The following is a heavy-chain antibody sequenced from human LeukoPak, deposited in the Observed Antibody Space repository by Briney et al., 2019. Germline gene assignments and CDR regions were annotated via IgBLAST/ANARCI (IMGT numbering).Heavy chain of an antibody. V-gene: IGHV1-18*01. J-gene: IGHJ2*01. D-gene: IGHD5-24*01. CDR3: ARTLGGNYVEMATGVDL. Sequence: ASVKVSCKASGYAFNVHGITWVRQAPGQGLEWMGWISAYKGSTTYAAKFQGRVTMTTDTSTSTGYMELTSLRSDDTAVYYCARTLGGNYVEMATGVDLWGRGTLVIVSS. CDR1: GYAFNVHG. CDR2: ISAYKGST.